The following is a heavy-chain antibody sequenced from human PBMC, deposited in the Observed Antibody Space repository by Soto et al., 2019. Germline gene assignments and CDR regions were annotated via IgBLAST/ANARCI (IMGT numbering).Heavy chain of an antibody. CDR1: GYTFTSYA. D-gene: IGHD3-10*01. Sequence: QVQLVQSGAEEKKPGASVKVSCKASGYTFTSYAMHWVLQAPVQRLEWMGWINAGNGNTKYSQKFQGRVTITRDTAASTADMELSSLRSEDTAVYYCARDKLWIGYYWGQGTLVTLSS. CDR2: INAGNGNT. CDR3: ARDKLWIGYY. V-gene: IGHV1-3*05. J-gene: IGHJ4*02.